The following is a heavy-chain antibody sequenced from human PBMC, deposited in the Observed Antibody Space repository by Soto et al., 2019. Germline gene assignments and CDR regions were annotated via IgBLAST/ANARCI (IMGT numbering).Heavy chain of an antibody. CDR2: INANSGGT. Sequence: ASVKVSCKASGYTFIGYYMHWVRQAPGQGLEWMGWINANSGGTNYAQKFKGRVTMTRDTSTSTAYMDLSSLRSDDTAVYYCAPAPLTSFGPLDVLGKGTTVTDSS. V-gene: IGHV1-2*02. J-gene: IGHJ6*04. CDR3: APAPLTSFGPLDV. CDR1: GYTFIGYY. D-gene: IGHD3-3*01.